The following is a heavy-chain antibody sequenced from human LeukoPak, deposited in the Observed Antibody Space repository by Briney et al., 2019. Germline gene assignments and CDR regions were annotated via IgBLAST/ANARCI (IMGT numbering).Heavy chain of an antibody. D-gene: IGHD2-15*01. V-gene: IGHV3-23*01. CDR1: GFTFSSYA. CDR2: ISGSGGST. J-gene: IGHJ4*02. CDR3: AKDKLGYCSGGSCPLPSFDY. Sequence: GGSLRLSCAASGFTFSSYAMSWVRQAPGKGLEWVSAISGSGGSTYYADSVKGRFTIPRDNSKNTLYLQMNSLRAEDTAVYYCAKDKLGYCSGGSCPLPSFDYWGQGTLVTVSS.